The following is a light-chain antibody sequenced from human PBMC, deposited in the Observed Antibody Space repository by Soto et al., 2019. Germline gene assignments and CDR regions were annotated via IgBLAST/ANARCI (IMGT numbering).Light chain of an antibody. CDR3: QQYDDWLRLT. CDR1: QSVNIY. Sequence: EIVMTQSPATLSLSPGERATLSCRASQSVNIYLAWYQQKPGQAPRLLIFGASSRATGIPARFSGSGSGTEFNLTISSLXSEDFAVYFCQQYDDWLRLTFGGGTKVDIK. V-gene: IGKV3D-15*01. CDR2: GAS. J-gene: IGKJ4*01.